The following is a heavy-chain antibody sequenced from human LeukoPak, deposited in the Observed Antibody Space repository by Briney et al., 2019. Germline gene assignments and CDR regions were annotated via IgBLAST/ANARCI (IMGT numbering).Heavy chain of an antibody. V-gene: IGHV4-59*12. CDR2: IYYSGST. D-gene: IGHD3-22*01. CDR3: ARARLITMIHSYFDY. CDR1: GGSFSGYY. Sequence: SETLSLTCAVYGGSFSGYYWSWIRQPPGKGLEWIGYIYYSGSTNYNPSLKSRVTISVDTSKNQFSLKLSSVTTADTAVYYCARARLITMIHSYFDYWGQGTLVTVSS. J-gene: IGHJ4*02.